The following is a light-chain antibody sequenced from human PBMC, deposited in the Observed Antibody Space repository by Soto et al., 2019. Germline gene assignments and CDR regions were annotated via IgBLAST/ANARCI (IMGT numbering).Light chain of an antibody. CDR2: EVS. Sequence: SVRTQPGTVCVSLGQSITIFCTGTSSDVGGYNYVSWYQQQSGKAPKLMIHEVSNRPSGVSNRFSGSKSGNTASLTISGLQAEDEADYYCSSYTSSRAYVFGIGTKVTVL. CDR1: SSDVGGYNY. CDR3: SSYTSSRAYV. V-gene: IGLV2-14*01. J-gene: IGLJ1*01.